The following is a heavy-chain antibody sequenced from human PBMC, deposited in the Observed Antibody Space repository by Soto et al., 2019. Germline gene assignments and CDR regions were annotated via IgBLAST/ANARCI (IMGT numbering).Heavy chain of an antibody. CDR1: VGSISGYY. V-gene: IGHV4-4*07. CDR2: KHTSGTT. CDR3: ARGGEFYVLDV. Sequence: ETLSLTCTVSVGSISGYYWTWIRQPAGKGLEWIGRKHTSGTTNYNPSLKSRVTMSIDTSTNQFSLNLSSVTAADTAVYYCARGGEFYVLDVWGQGTTVTVSS. J-gene: IGHJ6*02. D-gene: IGHD3-16*01.